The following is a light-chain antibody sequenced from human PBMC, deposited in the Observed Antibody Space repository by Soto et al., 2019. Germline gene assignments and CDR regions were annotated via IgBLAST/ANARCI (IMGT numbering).Light chain of an antibody. CDR1: TTDVGRFNY. CDR2: DVS. J-gene: IGLJ2*01. Sequence: QSALAQPASVSGSPGQSITISCTGTTTDVGRFNYVSWYQHHPGKAPKLMIYDVSNRPSGLSNRFSGSKSGNTASLTISGLQAEDEADYYCASYTSSSTVVFGGGTQLTVL. V-gene: IGLV2-14*03. CDR3: ASYTSSSTVV.